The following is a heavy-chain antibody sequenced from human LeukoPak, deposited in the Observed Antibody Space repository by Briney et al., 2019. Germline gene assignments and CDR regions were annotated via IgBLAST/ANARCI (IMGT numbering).Heavy chain of an antibody. V-gene: IGHV3-74*01. Sequence: GGSLRPSCATSGFTFTTFWMHWVRQAPGKGLVWVSRINHDGSNTNYADSVKGRFTISRDNAKNTVYLQMNSLRAEDTAVYYCVRDWGYDSSGYWQKYFDTWGQGTLVTVSS. CDR2: INHDGSNT. D-gene: IGHD3-22*01. CDR1: GFTFTTFW. J-gene: IGHJ4*02. CDR3: VRDWGYDSSGYWQKYFDT.